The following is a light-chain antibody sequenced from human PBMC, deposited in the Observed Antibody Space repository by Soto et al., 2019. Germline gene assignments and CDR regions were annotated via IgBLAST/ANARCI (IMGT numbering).Light chain of an antibody. CDR3: QQYNNWLLIT. V-gene: IGKV3-15*01. CDR2: GAS. CDR1: QSVSSN. Sequence: EIVMTQSPATLSVSPGERATLSCRASQSVSSNLAWYQQKPGQAPRLLIYGASTRATDIPARFSGSGSGTEFTLTISSLQSEDFAVYYCQQYNNWLLITFGQGTRLEIK. J-gene: IGKJ5*01.